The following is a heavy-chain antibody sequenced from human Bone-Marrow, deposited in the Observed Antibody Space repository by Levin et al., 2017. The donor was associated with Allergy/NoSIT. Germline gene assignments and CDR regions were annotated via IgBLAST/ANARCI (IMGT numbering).Heavy chain of an antibody. CDR2: ISAGDAST. CDR1: GFTFSSSA. V-gene: IGHV3-23*01. J-gene: IGHJ3*02. Sequence: GGSLRLSCAASGFTFSSSAMSWVRQAPGKGLEWVSSISAGDASTYYTDSVKGRLTVSRDNSKNTLYLQMNSLRAEDTALYYCAKVGRGLDAFDIWGQGTMVTVSS. CDR3: AKVGRGLDAFDI. D-gene: IGHD3/OR15-3a*01.